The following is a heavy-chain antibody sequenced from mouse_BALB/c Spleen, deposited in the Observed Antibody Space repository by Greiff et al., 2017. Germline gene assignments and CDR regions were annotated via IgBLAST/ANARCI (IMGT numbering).Heavy chain of an antibody. Sequence: VQLQQSGPELVRPGASVKMSCKASGYTFTSYWMHWVKQRPGQGLEWIGMIDPSNSDTRLNQKFKDKATFTVDKSSSTAYMQLSSLTSEDSAVYYCASPDHVITKGWFAYWGQGTLVTVSA. CDR1: GYTFTSYW. D-gene: IGHD2-4*01. J-gene: IGHJ3*01. CDR2: IDPSNSDT. V-gene: IGHV1S127*01. CDR3: ASPDHVITKGWFAY.